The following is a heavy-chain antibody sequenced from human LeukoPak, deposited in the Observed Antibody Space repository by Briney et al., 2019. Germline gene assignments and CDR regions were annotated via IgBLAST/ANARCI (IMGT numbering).Heavy chain of an antibody. CDR1: GFSISSGSYY. CDR2: IYTSGST. CDR3: ARAGEYYYGSGSYQAGPFDY. J-gene: IGHJ4*02. Sequence: SETLSLTCTVSGFSISSGSYYWSCIRPPAGKGLEWIVRIYTSGSTNYNPSLKSRVTIAVDTSKNQFSLKLTSVTAADTAVYYCARAGEYYYGSGSYQAGPFDYWGQGTLVTVSS. V-gene: IGHV4-61*02. D-gene: IGHD3-10*01.